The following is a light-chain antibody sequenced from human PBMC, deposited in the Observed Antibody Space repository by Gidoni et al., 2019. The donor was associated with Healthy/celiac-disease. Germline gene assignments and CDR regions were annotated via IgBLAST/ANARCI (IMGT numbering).Light chain of an antibody. CDR1: QSISSY. CDR3: RPSYSTPIT. Sequence: DIQMTQSPSSLAASVGDRVTITCRASQSISSYLNWYQQNPGKAPKLLLYAASSLQSGVPSRFSGSGSGTDFTLTISSLPPEDFATYYCRPSYSTPITFGQGTRLEIK. J-gene: IGKJ5*01. CDR2: AAS. V-gene: IGKV1-39*01.